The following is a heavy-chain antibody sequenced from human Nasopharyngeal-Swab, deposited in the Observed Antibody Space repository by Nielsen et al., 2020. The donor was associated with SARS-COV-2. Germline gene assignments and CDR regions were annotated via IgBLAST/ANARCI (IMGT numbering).Heavy chain of an antibody. D-gene: IGHD3-3*01. V-gene: IGHV3-23*01. CDR3: APRAFGVDKGRGMDV. CDR1: GFTFSDYY. Sequence: GGSLRLSCAASGFTFSDYYMSWVRQAPGKGLEWVSGISSTGGSTYYADSVKGRFTISRDNSKNTLYVQMNSLRAEDTAVYYCAPRAFGVDKGRGMDVWGQGTTVTVSS. J-gene: IGHJ6*02. CDR2: ISSTGGST.